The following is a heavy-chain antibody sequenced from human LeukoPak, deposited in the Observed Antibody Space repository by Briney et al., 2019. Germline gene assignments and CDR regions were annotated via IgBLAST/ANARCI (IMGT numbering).Heavy chain of an antibody. J-gene: IGHJ4*02. CDR3: ARSLGVGPLF. D-gene: IGHD3-16*01. V-gene: IGHV4-38-2*02. Sequence: SETLSLTCTVSGYSISSGYYWGWIRQPPGKGLEWIGSIYHSGSTYYNPSLKSRVTISVDRSKNQFSLKLTSVTAADTAVYYCARSLGVGPLFWGQGTLVTVSS. CDR2: IYHSGST. CDR1: GYSISSGYY.